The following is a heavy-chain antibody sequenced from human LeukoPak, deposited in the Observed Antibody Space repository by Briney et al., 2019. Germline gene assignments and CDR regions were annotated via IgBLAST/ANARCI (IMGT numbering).Heavy chain of an antibody. D-gene: IGHD3-10*01. CDR1: GFTFSDYY. Sequence: GGSLRLSCAASGFTFSDYYMSWIRQAPGKGLEWVSFISSSGSYTHYADSVKGRFTISRDNSKNTLYLQMNSLRAEDTAVYYCASSARGYRFGFDSWGQGTLVTVSS. CDR3: ASSARGYRFGFDS. J-gene: IGHJ4*02. CDR2: ISSSGSYT. V-gene: IGHV3-11*06.